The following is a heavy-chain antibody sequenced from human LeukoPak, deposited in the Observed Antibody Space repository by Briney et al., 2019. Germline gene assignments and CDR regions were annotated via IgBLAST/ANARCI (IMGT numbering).Heavy chain of an antibody. CDR3: ARYDSTTKWFDP. CDR1: GGSMSSYY. CDR2: IYYTGST. J-gene: IGHJ5*02. Sequence: SETLSLTCTVSGGSMSSYYWSWIRQPPGKGLEWIGYIYYTGSTNYNPSLKSRVTISVDTSKNQFSLKLSSVTAADTAVYYCARYDSTTKWFDPWGQGTLVSVSS. V-gene: IGHV4-59*12. D-gene: IGHD4-11*01.